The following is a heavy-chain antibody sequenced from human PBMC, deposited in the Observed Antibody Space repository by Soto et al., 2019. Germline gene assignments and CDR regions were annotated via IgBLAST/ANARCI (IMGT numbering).Heavy chain of an antibody. CDR1: GYTFTSYD. CDR3: ARVFYDILTGYYARDYYYMDV. Sequence: GPSVKVSCKASGYTFTSYDINWVRQATGQGLEWMGWMNPNSGNTGYAQKFQGRVTMTRNTSISTAYMELSSLRSEDTAVYYCARVFYDILTGYYARDYYYMDVWGKGTTVTVS. V-gene: IGHV1-8*01. CDR2: MNPNSGNT. J-gene: IGHJ6*03. D-gene: IGHD3-9*01.